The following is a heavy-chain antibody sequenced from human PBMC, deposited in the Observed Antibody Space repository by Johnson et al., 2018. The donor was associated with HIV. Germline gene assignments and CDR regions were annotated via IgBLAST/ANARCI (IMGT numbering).Heavy chain of an antibody. V-gene: IGHV3-74*02. CDR3: ARSRIVGAWDAFDI. D-gene: IGHD1-26*01. CDR1: GFTFSSYW. CDR2: INSDGSST. Sequence: EVQLVESGGGLVQPGGSLRLSCAASGFTFSSYWMHWVRQAPGKGLVWVSRINSDGSSTSYADSVKGRFTISRDNAKNTLYLQMNSLRAEDTAVYYCARSRIVGAWDAFDIWGQGTMVTVSS. J-gene: IGHJ3*02.